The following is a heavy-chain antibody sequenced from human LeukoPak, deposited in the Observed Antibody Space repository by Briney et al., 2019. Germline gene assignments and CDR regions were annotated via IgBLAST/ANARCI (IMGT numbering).Heavy chain of an antibody. CDR3: ARSEGNYDSSGYHDY. CDR1: GFTFSSYG. Sequence: GGSLRLSCAASGFTFSSYGMHWVRQAPGKGLEWVAVIWYDGSNKYYADSVKGRFTISRDNSKNTLYLQMNSLRAEDTAVYYCARSEGNYDSSGYHDYWGQGTLVTVSS. V-gene: IGHV3-33*01. CDR2: IWYDGSNK. D-gene: IGHD3-22*01. J-gene: IGHJ4*02.